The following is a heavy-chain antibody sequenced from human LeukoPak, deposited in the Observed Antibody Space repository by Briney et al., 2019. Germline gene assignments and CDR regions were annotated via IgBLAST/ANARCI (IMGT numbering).Heavy chain of an antibody. CDR2: ISWHSGST. CDR1: GFTFDDYA. V-gene: IGHV3-9*01. CDR3: AAGGGWDPSFGVVTHIDA. Sequence: QPGRSLRLSCAASGFTFDDYAMHWVRQAPGKGLEWVSSISWHSGSTGYADSVKGRFTISRDNAKNYLYLQMNSLRVEDTAVCYCAAGGGWDPSFGVVTHIDAWGKGTTVVVS. D-gene: IGHD3-3*01. J-gene: IGHJ6*03.